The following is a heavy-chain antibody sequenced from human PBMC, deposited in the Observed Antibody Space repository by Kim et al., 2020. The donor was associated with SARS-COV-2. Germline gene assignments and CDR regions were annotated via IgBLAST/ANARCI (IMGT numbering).Heavy chain of an antibody. V-gene: IGHV3-11*01. CDR2: ISDSGSTI. CDR1: GFTFSDYY. J-gene: IGHJ4*02. Sequence: GGSLRLSCAASGFTFSDYYMTWISEAPGKGLEWVSYISDSGSTIYYADSVRGRFTISRDNAKNSLYLQMNSLRAEDTAVYYCVAGLYAMDYWGQGTLVTVSS. CDR3: VAGLYAMDY. D-gene: IGHD2-2*01.